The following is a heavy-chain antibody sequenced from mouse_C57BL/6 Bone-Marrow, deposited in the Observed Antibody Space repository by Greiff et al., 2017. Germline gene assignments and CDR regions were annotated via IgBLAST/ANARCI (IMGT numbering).Heavy chain of an antibody. CDR3: ARDAYYYGSPYYFDY. Sequence: EVMLVESGGGLVKPGGSLKLSCAASGFTFSSYAMSWVRQTPEKRLEWVATISDGGSYTYYPDNVKGRFTISRDNAKNNLYLQMRHLKSEDTAMYYCARDAYYYGSPYYFDYWGQGTTLTVSS. CDR1: GFTFSSYA. V-gene: IGHV5-4*01. CDR2: ISDGGSYT. D-gene: IGHD1-1*01. J-gene: IGHJ2*01.